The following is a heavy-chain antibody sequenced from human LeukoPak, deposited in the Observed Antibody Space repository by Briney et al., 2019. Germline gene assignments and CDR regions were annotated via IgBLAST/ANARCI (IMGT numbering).Heavy chain of an antibody. V-gene: IGHV4-34*01. Sequence: PSETLSLTCSVYGTSLSGFYWSWIRQPPGKGLEWIGEISHRGGTNYNPSLKSRVTISVDTSKNQFSLKLSSVTAADTAVYYCAREAAAARSKFDFWGQGTLVTVSS. CDR2: ISHRGGT. J-gene: IGHJ4*02. CDR1: GTSLSGFY. CDR3: AREAAAARSKFDF. D-gene: IGHD6-6*01.